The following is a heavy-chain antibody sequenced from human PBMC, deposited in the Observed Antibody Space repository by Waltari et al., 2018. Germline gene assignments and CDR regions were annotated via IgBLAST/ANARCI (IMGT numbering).Heavy chain of an antibody. CDR3: AKGHSGSYGLDS. Sequence: EVQLVESGGGLVQPGRSLRLSCAASGFTFDDYAMHWVSGISWNSGNIGYADSVKGRFTISRDNAKNSLYLQMNSLRTGDTALYYCAKGHSGSYGLDSWGQGTLVTVSP. CDR1: GFTFDDYA. D-gene: IGHD1-26*01. V-gene: IGHV3-9*01. CDR2: ISWNSGNI. J-gene: IGHJ4*02.